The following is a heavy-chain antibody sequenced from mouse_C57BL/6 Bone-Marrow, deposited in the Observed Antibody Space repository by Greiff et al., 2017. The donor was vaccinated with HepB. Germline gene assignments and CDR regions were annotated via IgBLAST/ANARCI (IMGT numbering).Heavy chain of an antibody. CDR1: GFTFSDYY. CDR2: ISNGGGST. J-gene: IGHJ1*03. D-gene: IGHD1-1*01. V-gene: IGHV5-12*01. CDR3: ASHQDYGSGYWYFDV. Sequence: EVLLVESGGGLVQPGGSLKLSCAASGFTFSDYYMYWVRQTPEKRLEWVAYISNGGGSTYYPDTVKGRFTISIDTATNTLYLQMSRLKSEDTAMYYCASHQDYGSGYWYFDVWGTGTTVTVSS.